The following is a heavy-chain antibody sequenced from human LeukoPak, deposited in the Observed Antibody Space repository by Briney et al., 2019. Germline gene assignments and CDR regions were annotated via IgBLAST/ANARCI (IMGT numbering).Heavy chain of an antibody. Sequence: GGSLRLSCAASGFTFSSYAMSWVRQAPGKGLEWVSSITSSGAATYYADSVKGRFTISRDNSDNTLYLQMNSLRAEDTAVYYCAKDRPNYYGSYGHYYKLNGDCWGQGTLVTVSS. CDR2: ITSSGAAT. D-gene: IGHD3-22*01. J-gene: IGHJ4*02. CDR1: GFTFSSYA. V-gene: IGHV3-23*01. CDR3: AKDRPNYYGSYGHYYKLNGDC.